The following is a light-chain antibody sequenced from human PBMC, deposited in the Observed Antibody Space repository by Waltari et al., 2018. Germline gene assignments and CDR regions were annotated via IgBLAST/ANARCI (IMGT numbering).Light chain of an antibody. CDR3: QQYGSSPPT. J-gene: IGKJ1*01. CDR2: GAS. V-gene: IGKV3-20*01. Sequence: EILLTQSPGTLSLSPGERATLSCRARQSVSSSYLAWYQQKGGQAPRLLIYGASSRATGIPDRFSGSGSGTDFTLTISRLEPEDFAVYYCQQYGSSPPTFGQGTKVEIK. CDR1: QSVSSSY.